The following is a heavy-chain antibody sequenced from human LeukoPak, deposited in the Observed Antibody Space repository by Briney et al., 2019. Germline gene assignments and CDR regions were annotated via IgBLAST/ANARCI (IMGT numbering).Heavy chain of an antibody. J-gene: IGHJ3*02. CDR1: GFTVSSNY. Sequence: GSLRLSCAASGFTVSSNYMSWVRQAPGKGLEWVSVIYSGGSTYYADSVKGRFTISGDNAKNTLYLQMNRLRAEDTAVYFCARSGRGGAFDIWGQGTMVTVSS. CDR3: ARSGRGGAFDI. CDR2: IYSGGST. D-gene: IGHD1-26*01. V-gene: IGHV3-53*01.